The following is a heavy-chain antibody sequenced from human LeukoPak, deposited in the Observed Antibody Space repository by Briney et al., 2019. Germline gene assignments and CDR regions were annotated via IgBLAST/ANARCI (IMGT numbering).Heavy chain of an antibody. CDR2: ISGSGGNT. Sequence: GGSLRLSCAASGFTYSSHAMSWARHAPGEGREWGSVISGSGGNTYYAESVKGRFTISRDNYKDMLFLQLNSMRAEDTAVYYCAKVTSWSFTWGQGTLVTVSS. CDR3: AKVTSWSFT. J-gene: IGHJ4*02. CDR1: GFTYSSHA. D-gene: IGHD2-2*01. V-gene: IGHV3-23*01.